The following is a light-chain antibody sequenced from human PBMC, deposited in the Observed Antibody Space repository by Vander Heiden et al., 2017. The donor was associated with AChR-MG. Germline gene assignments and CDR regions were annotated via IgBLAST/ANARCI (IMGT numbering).Light chain of an antibody. V-gene: IGKV1-33*01. CDR3: LQHHNYPPHT. CDR1: QDISNF. CDR2: HAS. Sequence: DIQVTQSPPSLSASIGESVTITCQASQDISNFLNWYQQKPGRAPKLLIYHASTLEKGVPSRFSGSGSGTTFTFTISGLQPEDIATYYCLQHHNYPPHTFGQGTKLQI. J-gene: IGKJ2*01.